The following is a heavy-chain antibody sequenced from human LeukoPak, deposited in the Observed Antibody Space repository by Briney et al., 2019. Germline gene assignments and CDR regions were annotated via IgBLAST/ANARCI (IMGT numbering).Heavy chain of an antibody. Sequence: SETLSLTCTVSDGSISSSSYYWGWIRQPPGKGLEWIGSIYYSGSTYYNPSLKSRVTISVDTSKNQFSLKLSSVTAADTAVYYCARHEYCSSTSCYFGSAFDIWGQGTMVTVSS. CDR2: IYYSGST. CDR1: DGSISSSSYY. J-gene: IGHJ3*02. V-gene: IGHV4-39*01. CDR3: ARHEYCSSTSCYFGSAFDI. D-gene: IGHD2-2*01.